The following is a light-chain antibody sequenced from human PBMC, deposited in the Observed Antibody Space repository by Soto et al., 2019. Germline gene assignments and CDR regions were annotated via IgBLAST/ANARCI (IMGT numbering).Light chain of an antibody. CDR1: QSISTY. J-gene: IGKJ4*01. CDR2: EAT. CDR3: QQRDSWPST. V-gene: IGKV3-11*01. Sequence: EIVLTQSPGTLSLSPGERATLSCRASQSISTYLAWYQQKPGQAPRLLIYEATKRANGIPARFSGSGSGTDFSLTISSLEPEDFAVYYCQQRDSWPSTFGGATKVDVK.